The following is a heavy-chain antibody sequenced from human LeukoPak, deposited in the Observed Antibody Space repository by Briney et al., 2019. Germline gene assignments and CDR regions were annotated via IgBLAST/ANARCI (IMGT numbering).Heavy chain of an antibody. D-gene: IGHD5-18*01. J-gene: IGHJ4*02. V-gene: IGHV5-51*01. CDR2: IHPADADT. CDR1: RYSFTNYW. Sequence: PGEALEISCKSPRYSFTNYWIAWVRPVPGKGLEWRGIIHPADADTRYNPSFQGQVTISADKSISTAFLQWSSMTASATAMYYCASPVDTSMSFDYSGQGTPVTVSS. CDR3: ASPVDTSMSFDY.